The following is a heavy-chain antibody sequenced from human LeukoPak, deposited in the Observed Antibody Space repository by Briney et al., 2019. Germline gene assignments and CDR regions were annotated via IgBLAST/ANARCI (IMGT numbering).Heavy chain of an antibody. Sequence: GGSLRLSCAASEFTFSHHWMTWVRQAPGKGLELVANIKQDGSETYYVDSVKGRFTISRDNAKNSLYLQMNSLRAEDMALYYCAKGSYYDFWSGPDYWGQGTLVTVSS. V-gene: IGHV3-7*03. D-gene: IGHD3-3*01. CDR3: AKGSYYDFWSGPDY. CDR1: EFTFSHHW. J-gene: IGHJ4*02. CDR2: IKQDGSET.